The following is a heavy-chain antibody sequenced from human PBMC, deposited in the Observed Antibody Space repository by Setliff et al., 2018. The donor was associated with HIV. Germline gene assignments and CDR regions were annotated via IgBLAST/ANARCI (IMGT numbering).Heavy chain of an antibody. CDR3: ARQAIFGYYDNSGYLDY. CDR1: GGSISSGSYY. V-gene: IGHV4-39*01. D-gene: IGHD3-22*01. J-gene: IGHJ4*02. Sequence: SETLSLTCTVSGGSISSGSYYWGWIRQPPGKGLEWIVSIYYSGSTYYNPSLQSRVTISVDTSKNLFSLRLSSVTASDTAVYSRARQAIFGYYDNSGYLDYWGQGTLVTVSS. CDR2: IYYSGST.